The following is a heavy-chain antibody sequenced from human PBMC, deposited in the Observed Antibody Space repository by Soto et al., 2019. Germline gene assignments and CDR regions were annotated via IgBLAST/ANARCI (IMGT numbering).Heavy chain of an antibody. CDR2: IIPIFGTA. V-gene: IGHV1-69*06. J-gene: IGHJ4*02. CDR1: GGTFSSYA. CDR3: ARDSGYQDGYYFDY. D-gene: IGHD3-22*01. Sequence: RASVKVSCKASGGTFSSYAISWVRQAPGQGLEWMGGIIPIFGTANYAQKFQGRVTITADKSTSTAYMELSSLRSEDTAVYYCARDSGYQDGYYFDYWGQGTLVTVSP.